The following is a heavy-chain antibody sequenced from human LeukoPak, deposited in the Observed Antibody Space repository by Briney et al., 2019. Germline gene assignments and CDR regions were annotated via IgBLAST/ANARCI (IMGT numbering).Heavy chain of an antibody. J-gene: IGHJ4*02. D-gene: IGHD4-17*01. CDR3: ARGLDSGDYPPPGYYFDY. CDR2: IYYSGST. CDR1: GGSISSSSYY. Sequence: PSETLSLTCTVSGGSISSSSYYWGWIRQPPGKGLEWIGSIYYSGSTYYNPSLKSRVTISVDTSKNQFSLKLSSVTAADTAVYYCARGLDSGDYPPPGYYFDYWGQGTLVTVSS. V-gene: IGHV4-39*07.